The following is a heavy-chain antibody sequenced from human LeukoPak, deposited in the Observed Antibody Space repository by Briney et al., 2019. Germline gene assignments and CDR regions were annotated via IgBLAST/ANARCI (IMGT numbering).Heavy chain of an antibody. CDR2: IYHDGGI. Sequence: PSQTLSLTCTVSGGSITSGGYYWTWVRQFPGKGPEWIGFIYHDGGIYYNPSLKSRVTISLDASNIQFSLKLTSVTAADTAVYYCARGPHNGYSYVGGWFDPWGQGTLVTVSS. CDR1: GGSITSGGYY. CDR3: ARGPHNGYSYVGGWFDP. D-gene: IGHD5-18*01. V-gene: IGHV4-31*03. J-gene: IGHJ5*02.